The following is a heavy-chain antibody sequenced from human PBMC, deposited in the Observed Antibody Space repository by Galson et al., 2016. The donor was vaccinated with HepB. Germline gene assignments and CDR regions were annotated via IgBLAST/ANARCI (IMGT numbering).Heavy chain of an antibody. D-gene: IGHD2/OR15-2a*01. CDR3: ARGVLGPAGNWFAP. V-gene: IGHV6-1*01. CDR1: GDSVSSNTAA. CDR2: TYYRSTWSN. Sequence: CAISGDSVSSNTAAWNWIRQTPSRGLEWLGRTYYRSTWSNDYAVSVKSRTTINRDTSKNQFSLQLTSVTPEDTAVYYCARGVLGPAGNWFAPWGQGTPVTVSS. J-gene: IGHJ5*02.